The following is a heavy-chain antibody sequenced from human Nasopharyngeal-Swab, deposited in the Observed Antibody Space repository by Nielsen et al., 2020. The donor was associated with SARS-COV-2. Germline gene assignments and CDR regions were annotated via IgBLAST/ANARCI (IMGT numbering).Heavy chain of an antibody. CDR1: GGTFTNYG. D-gene: IGHD5-12*01. CDR2: IIPILGKA. V-gene: IGHV1-69*04. Sequence: SVKVSCKASGGTFTNYGTTWVRQAPGQGLEGIGRIIPILGKANNARKFQGRVTITADKSTSTVYMELSSLGSEDTAVYYCARAGRGYSNGEIDGFHYMDVWGRGTAVAVSS. J-gene: IGHJ6*03. CDR3: ARAGRGYSNGEIDGFHYMDV.